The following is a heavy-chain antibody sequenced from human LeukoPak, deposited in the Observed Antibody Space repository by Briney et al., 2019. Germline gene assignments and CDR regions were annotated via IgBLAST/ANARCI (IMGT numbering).Heavy chain of an antibody. Sequence: GGSLRLSCAASGFTFSSYGMSWVRQAPGKGLEWVANIKQDGSEKYYVDSVKGRFTIFRDNAKNSLYLQMNGLRAEDTAVYYCARDKIVGATNFDYWGQGTLVTVSS. J-gene: IGHJ4*02. D-gene: IGHD1-26*01. CDR2: IKQDGSEK. CDR3: ARDKIVGATNFDY. CDR1: GFTFSSYG. V-gene: IGHV3-7*01.